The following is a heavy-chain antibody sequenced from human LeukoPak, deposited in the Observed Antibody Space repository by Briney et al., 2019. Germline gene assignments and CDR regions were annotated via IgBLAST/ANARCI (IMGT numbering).Heavy chain of an antibody. CDR3: ARALGNPFWGFGELLYPAFDY. J-gene: IGHJ4*02. CDR1: GGSFSGYY. CDR2: INHSGST. Sequence: SETLSLTCAVYGGSFSGYYWSWIRQPPGKGLEWIGEINHSGSTNYNPSLKSRVTISVDTSKNQFSLKLSSVTAADTAVYYCARALGNPFWGFGELLYPAFDYWGQGSLVTVSS. D-gene: IGHD3-10*01. V-gene: IGHV4-34*01.